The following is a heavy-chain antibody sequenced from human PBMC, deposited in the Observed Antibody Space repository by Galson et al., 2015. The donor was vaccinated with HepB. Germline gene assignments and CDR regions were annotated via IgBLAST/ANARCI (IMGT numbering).Heavy chain of an antibody. J-gene: IGHJ6*03. Sequence: SVKVSCKASGYTFTGYYMHWVRQAPGQGLEWMGWINPNSGGTNYAQKFQGWVTMTRDTSISTAYMELSRLRSDDTAVYYCARGPIEYSSSSLGAYYYYYMDVWGKGTTVTVSS. D-gene: IGHD6-6*01. CDR3: ARGPIEYSSSSLGAYYYYYMDV. CDR1: GYTFTGYY. V-gene: IGHV1-2*04. CDR2: INPNSGGT.